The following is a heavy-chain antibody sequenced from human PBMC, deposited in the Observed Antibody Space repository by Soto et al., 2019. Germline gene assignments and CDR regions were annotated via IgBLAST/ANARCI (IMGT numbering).Heavy chain of an antibody. CDR3: AIIITGTGTAY. D-gene: IGHD1-7*01. J-gene: IGHJ4*02. Sequence: QPGGSLRLSCAASGFAFSSSPMTWVRQAPGKGLEWVSSINESGGTYYADSVKGRFTSSRDNSMNTLYLQMSSLRAEDTALYYCAIIITGTGTAYWGQGTLVTVSS. V-gene: IGHV3-23*01. CDR2: INESGGT. CDR1: GFAFSSSP.